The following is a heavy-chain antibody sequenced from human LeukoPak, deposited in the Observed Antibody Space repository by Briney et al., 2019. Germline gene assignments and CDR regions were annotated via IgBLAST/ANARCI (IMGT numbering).Heavy chain of an antibody. CDR1: GYTFTSYA. CDR3: ARDLYDSSGYYPGGFDY. CDR2: INPSGGST. D-gene: IGHD3-22*01. J-gene: IGHJ4*02. Sequence: GASVKVSCKASGYTFTSYAMNWVRQAPGQGLKWMGIINPSGGSTSYAQKFQGRVTMTRDTSTSTVYMELSSLRSEDTAVYYCARDLYDSSGYYPGGFDYWGQGTLVTVSS. V-gene: IGHV1-46*01.